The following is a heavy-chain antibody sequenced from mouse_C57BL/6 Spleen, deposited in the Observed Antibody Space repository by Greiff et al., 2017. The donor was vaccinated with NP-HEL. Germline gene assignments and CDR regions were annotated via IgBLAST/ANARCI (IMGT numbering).Heavy chain of an antibody. D-gene: IGHD1-1*01. J-gene: IGHJ2*01. CDR3: ARLGTTVVANFDY. V-gene: IGHV1-59*01. Sequence: QVQLQQSGAELVRPGTSVKLSCKASGYTFTSYWMHWVKQRPGQGLEWIGVIDPSDSYTNYNQKFKGKATLTVDTSSSTAYMQLSSLTSEDSAVYYCARLGTTVVANFDYWGQGTTLTVSS. CDR2: IDPSDSYT. CDR1: GYTFTSYW.